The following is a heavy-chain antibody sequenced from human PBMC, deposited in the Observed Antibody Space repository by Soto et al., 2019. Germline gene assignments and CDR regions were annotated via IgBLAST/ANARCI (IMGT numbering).Heavy chain of an antibody. Sequence: PSQTLSLTCVISGDSVSSNSAAWNWIRQSPSRGLERLGRTYYRSKWYNDYAVSVKSRITINPDTSKNQFSLQLNSVTPEDTTVYYCAREAETLNYYYYGMDVWGQGTTVTVSS. J-gene: IGHJ6*02. D-gene: IGHD3-16*01. CDR3: AREAETLNYYYYGMDV. V-gene: IGHV6-1*01. CDR1: GDSVSSNSAA. CDR2: TYYRSKWYN.